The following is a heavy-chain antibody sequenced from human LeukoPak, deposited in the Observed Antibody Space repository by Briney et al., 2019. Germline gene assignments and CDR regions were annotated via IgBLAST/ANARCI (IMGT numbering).Heavy chain of an antibody. CDR2: IWYDGSNK. J-gene: IGHJ4*02. D-gene: IGHD5-18*01. Sequence: GRSLRLSCAASGFTFSSYGMHWVRQAPGKGLEWVAVIWYDGSNKYYADSVKGRFTISRDNSKNTLYLQMNSLRAEDTAVYYCARDLNLYKEYSYGYGGDYWGQGTLVTVSS. V-gene: IGHV3-33*01. CDR3: ARDLNLYKEYSYGYGGDY. CDR1: GFTFSSYG.